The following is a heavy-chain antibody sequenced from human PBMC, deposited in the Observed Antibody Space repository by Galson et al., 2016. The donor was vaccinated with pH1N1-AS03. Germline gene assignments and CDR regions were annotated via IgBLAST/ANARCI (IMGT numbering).Heavy chain of an antibody. CDR1: GYIFTNYW. V-gene: IGHV5-51*03. CDR3: GRSGAPWWEGLIDF. Sequence: QSGAEVKKPGESLKISCKASGYIFTNYWIGWVRQLPGKGLEWVGAIYPGDSDIKYSPSFQGQVTISADTSTTTAYLRWSALKASDTAMYYYGRSGAPWWEGLIDFWGQGTLVTVSS. J-gene: IGHJ4*02. CDR2: IYPGDSDI. D-gene: IGHD1-26*01.